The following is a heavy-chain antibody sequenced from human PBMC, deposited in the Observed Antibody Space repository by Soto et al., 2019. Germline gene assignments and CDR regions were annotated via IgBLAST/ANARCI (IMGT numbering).Heavy chain of an antibody. CDR3: ARHENGYNPLDF. J-gene: IGHJ4*02. CDR2: IHPDDSDT. Sequence: GESLNVSCKGSGYRFTSYWIGWARQIPGKGLEWMGIIHPDDSDTRYSPSFQDQVTISADKSLSTAYLQWRSLKYSDTAMYYCARHENGYNPLDFRGQGSLVTVSS. CDR1: GYRFTSYW. V-gene: IGHV5-51*01. D-gene: IGHD5-12*01.